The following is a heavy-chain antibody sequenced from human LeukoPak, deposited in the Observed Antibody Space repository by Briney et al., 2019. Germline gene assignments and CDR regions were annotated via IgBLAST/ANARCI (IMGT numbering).Heavy chain of an antibody. Sequence: SETLSLTCTVSGGSVSSGSYYWSWIRQPPGKGLEWIGYIYYSGSTNYNPSLKSRVTISVDTSKNQFSLKLSSVTAAGTAVYYCARGITMVRPLDLWGRGTLVTVSS. CDR2: IYYSGST. CDR1: GGSVSSGSYY. V-gene: IGHV4-61*01. CDR3: ARGITMVRPLDL. J-gene: IGHJ2*01. D-gene: IGHD3-10*01.